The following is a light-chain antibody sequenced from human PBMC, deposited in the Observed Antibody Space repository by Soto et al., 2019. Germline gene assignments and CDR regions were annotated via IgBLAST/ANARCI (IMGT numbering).Light chain of an antibody. CDR3: SLYTSSSAVV. CDR1: YTDIGSYSY. V-gene: IGLV2-14*03. J-gene: IGLJ3*02. CDR2: DVM. Sequence: QSVLTQPASVSGSPGQSISISCTGSYTDIGSYSYVSWYQQHPGKAPKLIIYDVMYRPSGVSNRFYGSKSDNTASLSISGLQAEDEADYYCSLYTSSSAVVFGGGTKVTVL.